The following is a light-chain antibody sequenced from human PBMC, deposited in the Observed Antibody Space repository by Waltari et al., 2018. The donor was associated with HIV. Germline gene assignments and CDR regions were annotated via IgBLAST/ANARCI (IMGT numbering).Light chain of an antibody. J-gene: IGLJ2*01. CDR2: EVN. V-gene: IGLV2-8*01. CDR3: SSYAGSTTLGV. Sequence: QSALAQPPSASGSPGQSVTTSCPGTSSAIGRYSYVPCYQQHPGKAPKLMIYEVNKRPSGVPDRFSGSKSGNTASLTVSGLQAEDEADYYCSSYAGSTTLGVFGGGTKLTVL. CDR1: SSAIGRYSY.